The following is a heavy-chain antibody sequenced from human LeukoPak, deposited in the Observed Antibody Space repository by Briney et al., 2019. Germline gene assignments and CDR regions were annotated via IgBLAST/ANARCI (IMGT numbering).Heavy chain of an antibody. CDR3: AHGSYCSSTSCYKDTAMVTGLDY. Sequence: SGPTLVNPTQTHTLTCTLSGISLSTSGVGVGWIRQPPGKALEWLALIYLNDDKRYSPSLKSRLTITKDTSKNQVVLTMTNMDPVDTATYYCAHGSYCSSTSCYKDTAMVTGLDYWGQGTLVTVSS. J-gene: IGHJ4*02. CDR2: IYLNDDK. V-gene: IGHV2-5*01. CDR1: GISLSTSGVG. D-gene: IGHD2-2*02.